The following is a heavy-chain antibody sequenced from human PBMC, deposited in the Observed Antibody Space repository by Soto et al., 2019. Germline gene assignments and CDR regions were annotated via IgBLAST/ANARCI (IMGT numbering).Heavy chain of an antibody. CDR3: ARARSGFLFDY. Sequence: SETLSLTCTVSGVSITSYYWNWIRQPPGRGLEWIGKIYHSGSTDYNPSLKSRVTISVDTSKNQFSLKLRSVTAADKAVYYCARARSGFLFDYWGQGSLVTVSS. J-gene: IGHJ4*02. D-gene: IGHD3-3*01. CDR1: GVSITSYY. CDR2: IYHSGST. V-gene: IGHV4-59*08.